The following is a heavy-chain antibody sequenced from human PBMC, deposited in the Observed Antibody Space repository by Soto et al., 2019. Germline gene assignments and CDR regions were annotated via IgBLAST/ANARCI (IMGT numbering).Heavy chain of an antibody. CDR2: INHSGST. J-gene: IGHJ4*02. V-gene: IGHV4-34*01. CDR3: ARGTRSLYYDFLRLDY. D-gene: IGHD3-3*01. CDR1: GGCFSGYY. Sequence: SETLSLTCAVYGGCFSGYYWSWIRQPPGKGLEWIGEINHSGSTNYNPSLKSRVTISVDTSKNQFSLKLSSVTAADTAVYYCARGTRSLYYDFLRLDYWGQGTLVTVSS.